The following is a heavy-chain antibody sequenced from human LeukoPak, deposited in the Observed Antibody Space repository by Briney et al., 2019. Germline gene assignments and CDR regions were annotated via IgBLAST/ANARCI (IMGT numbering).Heavy chain of an antibody. D-gene: IGHD2-15*01. CDR2: ISYDGSNK. CDR3: AKDLPGYCSGGSCHTIDY. CDR1: GFNFNNYG. Sequence: GGSLRLSCEASGFNFNNYGMHWVRQAPGKGLEWVAVISYDGSNKYYADSVKGRFTISRDNSKNTLYLQMNSLRAEDTAVYYCAKDLPGYCSGGSCHTIDYWGQGTLVTVSS. V-gene: IGHV3-30*18. J-gene: IGHJ4*02.